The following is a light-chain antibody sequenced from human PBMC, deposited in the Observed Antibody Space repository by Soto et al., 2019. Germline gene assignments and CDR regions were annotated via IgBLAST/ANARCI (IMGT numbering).Light chain of an antibody. V-gene: IGLV2-14*03. CDR1: SSDIGFYNY. Sequence: QSVLTQPASVSGSPGQSITISCTGTSSDIGFYNYVSWYQQHPAKAPKLIIYDVDKRPSGVSNRFSGSKSGNTASLTISGLQAEDEADYYCGSFTTTSTPLFGGGTKLTVL. J-gene: IGLJ2*01. CDR2: DVD. CDR3: GSFTTTSTPL.